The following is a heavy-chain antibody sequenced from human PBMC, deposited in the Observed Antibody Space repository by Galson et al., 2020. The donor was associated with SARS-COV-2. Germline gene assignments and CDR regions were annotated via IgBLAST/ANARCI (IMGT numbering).Heavy chain of an antibody. CDR3: ARDLRYYDNSGHVYVWFCP. CDR1: GGSISRGGNY. CDR2: IYPSGST. J-gene: IGHJ5*02. V-gene: IGHV4-61*09. Sequence: TLSLTCSVSGGSISRGGNYWSWIRQPAGKGLEWIGHIYPSGSTNSNPSLNSRVTISVDTSKNQVSLKLTSVTAADTAVYYCARDLRYYDNSGHVYVWFCPWGPGTLVTVSS. D-gene: IGHD3-22*01.